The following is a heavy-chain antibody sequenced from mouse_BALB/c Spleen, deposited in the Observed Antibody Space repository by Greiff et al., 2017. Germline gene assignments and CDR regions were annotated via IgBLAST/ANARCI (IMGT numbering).Heavy chain of an antibody. V-gene: IGHV1-31*01. CDR3: ARRGGNYAMDY. J-gene: IGHJ4*01. Sequence: VQLQQSGPGLMKPGASVKISGKAPGYSFTSYYMPWVKQSHGKSLEWIGYIDPFNGGTSYNQKFKGKATLTVDKSSSTAYMELSSLTSEDSAVYYCARRGGNYAMDYWGQGTSVTVSS. CDR2: IDPFNGGT. CDR1: GYSFTSYY.